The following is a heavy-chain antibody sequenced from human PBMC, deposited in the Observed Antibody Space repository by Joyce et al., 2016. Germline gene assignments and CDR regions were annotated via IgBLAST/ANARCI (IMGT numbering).Heavy chain of an antibody. V-gene: IGHV3-15*01. CDR2: IKSKTDVGTT. J-gene: IGHJ4*02. CDR1: GFTFNNTW. D-gene: IGHD6-19*01. CDR3: TRDLVGHSGGWYFDY. Sequence: EVQLVESGGDLVKPGGSLSLSCVTSGFTFNNTWRSWVSQAAGKGLEGVGRIKSKTDVGTTDYAAPVKGRFTISRDRSKNTLYLQMNSLKPEDTALYYCTRDLVGHSGGWYFDYWGQGTLVTVSS.